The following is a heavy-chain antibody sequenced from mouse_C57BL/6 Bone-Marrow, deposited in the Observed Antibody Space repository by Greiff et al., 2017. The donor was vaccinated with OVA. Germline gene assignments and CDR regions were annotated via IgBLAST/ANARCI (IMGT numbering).Heavy chain of an antibody. J-gene: IGHJ4*01. Sequence: DVKLQESGPELVKPGASVKMSCKASGYTFTDYNMHWVKQSHGKSLEWIGYINPNNGGTSYNQKFKGKATLTVNKSSSTAYMELRSLTSEDSAVYYCARKGLSMDYWGQGTSVTVSS. CDR1: GYTFTDYN. D-gene: IGHD3-1*01. V-gene: IGHV1-22*01. CDR3: ARKGLSMDY. CDR2: INPNNGGT.